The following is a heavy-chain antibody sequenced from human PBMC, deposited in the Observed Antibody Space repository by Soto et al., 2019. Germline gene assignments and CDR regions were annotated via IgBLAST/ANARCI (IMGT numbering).Heavy chain of an antibody. CDR3: ARRYGASFDY. CDR2: IYYSGST. D-gene: IGHD4-17*01. J-gene: IGHJ4*02. V-gene: IGHV4-59*01. Sequence: SETLSLTCTVPCSSISSYYWSWIRQPPGKGLEWIGYIYYSGSTNYNPSLKSRVTISVDTSKNQFSLKLSSVTAADTAVYYCARRYGASFDYWGQGTLVTVS. CDR1: CSSISSYY.